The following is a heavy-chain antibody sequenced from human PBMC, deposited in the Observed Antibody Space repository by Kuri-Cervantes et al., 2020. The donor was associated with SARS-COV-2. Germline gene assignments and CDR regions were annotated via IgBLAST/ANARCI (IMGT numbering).Heavy chain of an antibody. CDR2: INPDGSYT. D-gene: IGHD1-1*01. Sequence: GGSLRLSCAASGFTFSGHWIHCVRQAPGKGLVWVSRINPDGSYTNNADSVKGRSTLSRGNAKNMLFLQMNSLRAEDTAVYYCVRDGDHWNFDYWGQGTLVTVSS. CDR3: VRDGDHWNFDY. V-gene: IGHV3-74*01. CDR1: GFTFSGHW. J-gene: IGHJ4*02.